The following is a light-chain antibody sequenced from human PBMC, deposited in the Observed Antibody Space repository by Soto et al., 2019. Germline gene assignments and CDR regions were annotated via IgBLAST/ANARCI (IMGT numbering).Light chain of an antibody. V-gene: IGKV1-5*03. Sequence: DIQMTQSPSTRSASVGDRVTITCRASQSLTSWLTWYQQKPGKAPKFLIYNTSILESGVPSRFSGSGSGTEFTRTISSLQPADFATYYCQHYDNYLWTFGQGTKVEIK. J-gene: IGKJ1*01. CDR2: NTS. CDR1: QSLTSW. CDR3: QHYDNYLWT.